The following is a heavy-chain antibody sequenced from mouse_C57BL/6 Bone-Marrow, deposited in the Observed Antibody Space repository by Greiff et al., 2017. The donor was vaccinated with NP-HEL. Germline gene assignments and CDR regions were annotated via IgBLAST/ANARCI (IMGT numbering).Heavy chain of an antibody. CDR3: TRDSNYLYYAMDY. CDR2: ISSGGDYI. V-gene: IGHV5-9-1*02. Sequence: EVKVVESGEGLVKPGGSLKLSCAASGFTFSSYAMSWVRQTPEKRLEWVAYISSGGDYIYYADTVKGRFTISRDNARNTLYLQMSSLKSEDTAMYYCTRDSNYLYYAMDYWGQGTSVTVSS. J-gene: IGHJ4*01. D-gene: IGHD2-5*01. CDR1: GFTFSSYA.